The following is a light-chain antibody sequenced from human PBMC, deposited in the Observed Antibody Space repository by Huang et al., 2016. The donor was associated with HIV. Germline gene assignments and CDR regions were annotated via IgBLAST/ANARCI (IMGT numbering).Light chain of an antibody. CDR2: AAS. V-gene: IGKV1-17*03. J-gene: IGKJ2*01. Sequence: DIQMTQSPSVMSASVGDRVTITCRASQVIHNYLVWFQQKPGNVPKRLIYAASILQSGVPSRFSGSRSGTEFTLTISSLQPDDFATYYCLQHNTFPYTFGQGTKLEIK. CDR3: LQHNTFPYT. CDR1: QVIHNY.